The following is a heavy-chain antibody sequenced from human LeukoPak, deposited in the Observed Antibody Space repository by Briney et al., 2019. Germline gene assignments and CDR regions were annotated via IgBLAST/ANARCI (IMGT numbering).Heavy chain of an antibody. J-gene: IGHJ3*02. CDR1: GVSISSGDYY. CDR3: ARGNGDGSADAFDI. CDR2: IYYSGST. V-gene: IGHV4-30-4*08. D-gene: IGHD5-24*01. Sequence: PSETLSLTCTVSGVSISSGDYYWGWIRQPPGKGLERIVYIYYSGSTYYNPSLKSRVTISVDTSKTQFSLKLSSVTAADTAVYYCARGNGDGSADAFDIWGQGTMVTLSS.